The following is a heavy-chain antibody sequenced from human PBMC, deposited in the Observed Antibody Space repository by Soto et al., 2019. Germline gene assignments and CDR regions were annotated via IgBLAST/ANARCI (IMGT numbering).Heavy chain of an antibody. D-gene: IGHD2-8*01. Sequence: PVGSLRLSCAASGFTFSSYSMNWVRQAPGKGLEWVSYISSSSSTIYYADSVKGRFTISRDNAKNSLYLQMNSLRDEDTAVYYCAKSQDIVLMVYARDYYYYGMDVWGQGTTVTVSS. V-gene: IGHV3-48*02. J-gene: IGHJ6*02. CDR3: AKSQDIVLMVYARDYYYYGMDV. CDR1: GFTFSSYS. CDR2: ISSSSSTI.